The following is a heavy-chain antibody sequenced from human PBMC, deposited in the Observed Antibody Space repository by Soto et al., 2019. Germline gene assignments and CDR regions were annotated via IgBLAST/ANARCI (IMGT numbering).Heavy chain of an antibody. CDR3: ARDYLYSSSSSRETVPRGYYYYMDV. CDR1: GGTFSSYT. D-gene: IGHD6-6*01. J-gene: IGHJ6*03. Sequence: ASVKVSCKASGGTFSSYTISWVRQAPGQGLEWMGRIIPILGIANYAQKFQGRVTITADKSTSTAYMELSSLRSEDTAVYYCARDYLYSSSSSRETVPRGYYYYMDVWGKGTTVTVSS. CDR2: IIPILGIA. V-gene: IGHV1-69*04.